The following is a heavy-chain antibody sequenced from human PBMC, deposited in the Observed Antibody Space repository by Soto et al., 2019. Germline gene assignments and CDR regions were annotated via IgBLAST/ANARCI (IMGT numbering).Heavy chain of an antibody. CDR1: GFSFSSYA. D-gene: IGHD6-19*01. CDR3: ARDMYSSDYFVKWFEP. CDR2: IPHDGINK. V-gene: IGHV3-30-3*01. Sequence: QVRLVESGGGVVQPGRSLRLSCTASGFSFSSYAMYWFRQPPGTGLEWVAVIPHDGINKHYADSVKGRVTVSRDNSNHSLDLQLNSLRGEDTAMYYCARDMYSSDYFVKWFEPWGQGTLVTVSS. J-gene: IGHJ5*02.